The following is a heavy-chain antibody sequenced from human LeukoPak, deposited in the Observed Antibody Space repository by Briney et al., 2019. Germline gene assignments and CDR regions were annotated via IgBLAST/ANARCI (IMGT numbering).Heavy chain of an antibody. J-gene: IGHJ4*02. CDR1: GFTFSNTS. CDR3: TRDLGAYAQ. V-gene: IGHV3-15*01. D-gene: IGHD1-26*01. CDR2: IRSKADGGTA. Sequence: GGSLRLSCAASGFTFSNTSMSWVRQAPGKGLEWVGRIRSKADGGTADYAAPVKGRFSMSRDDSKNTLYLQMNSLKTEDTAVYYCTRDLGAYAQWGQGTLVTVSS.